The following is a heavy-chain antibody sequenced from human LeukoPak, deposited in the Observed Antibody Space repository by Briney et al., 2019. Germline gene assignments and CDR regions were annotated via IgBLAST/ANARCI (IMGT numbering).Heavy chain of an antibody. J-gene: IGHJ6*03. Sequence: PSETLSLTCAVYGGSFSGYYWSWIRQPPGKWLEWIGEINHSGSTNYNPSLKSRVTISVDMSKNQFSLKLSAVTAADTAVYYCARLRDYYYSYMDVWGKGTTVTISS. CDR3: ARLRDYYYSYMDV. V-gene: IGHV4-34*01. CDR1: GGSFSGYY. CDR2: INHSGST.